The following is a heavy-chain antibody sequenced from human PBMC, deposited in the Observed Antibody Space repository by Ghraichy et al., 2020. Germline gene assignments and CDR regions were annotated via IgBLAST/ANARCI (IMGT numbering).Heavy chain of an antibody. V-gene: IGHV1-18*04. CDR1: GYTFISYG. CDR2: INPYSGDT. Sequence: ASVKVSCKTSGYTFISYGICWVRQAPGQGLEWMAWINPYSGDTNFAQKFQGRVTMTADTSTSTVYMELKSLRSDDTAVYYCAREVAGKGGWLDPWGQGTLVTVSS. D-gene: IGHD6-19*01. CDR3: AREVAGKGGWLDP. J-gene: IGHJ5*02.